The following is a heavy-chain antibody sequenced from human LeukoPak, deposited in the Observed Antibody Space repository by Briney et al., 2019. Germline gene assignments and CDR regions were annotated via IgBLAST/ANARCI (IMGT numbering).Heavy chain of an antibody. CDR3: ATHYDILTGYYNGAFDI. Sequence: ASVKVSCKASGYTFTSYGISWVRQAPGQGLEWMGWISAYNGNTNYAQKLQGRVTMTTDTSTSTAYMELRSLRSDDTAVYYCATHYDILTGYYNGAFDIWGQGTMVTVSS. V-gene: IGHV1-18*01. J-gene: IGHJ3*02. CDR1: GYTFTSYG. CDR2: ISAYNGNT. D-gene: IGHD3-9*01.